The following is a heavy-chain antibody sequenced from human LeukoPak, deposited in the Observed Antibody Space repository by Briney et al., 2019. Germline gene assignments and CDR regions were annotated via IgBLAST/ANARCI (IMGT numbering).Heavy chain of an antibody. D-gene: IGHD5-24*01. CDR1: GFSFSRYG. J-gene: IGHJ4*02. CDR3: ARWADGRRLDY. V-gene: IGHV3-33*01. Sequence: GGSLRLSCAASGFSFSRYGMHWVRQAPGKGLEWVAVIWYDGSEKYYADSVKGRFTISRDNSKNTLYLQMNSLRGEDTAVYYCARWADGRRLDYWGQGALVTVSS. CDR2: IWYDGSEK.